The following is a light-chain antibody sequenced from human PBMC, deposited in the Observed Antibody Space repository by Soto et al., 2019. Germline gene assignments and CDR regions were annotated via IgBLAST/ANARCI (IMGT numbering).Light chain of an antibody. J-gene: IGKJ1*01. CDR2: DSS. CDR1: QGVNSGY. V-gene: IGKV3-20*01. CDR3: HHYDRSPLT. Sequence: EMALRQSPGTLSLSAGDRATLSCRASQGVNSGYLAWDQQKPGQANKLLYYDSSSKATGIPDRFNGSGSGTDFSLAISILEPEDFAVYYCHHYDRSPLTFGQGTEVEVQ.